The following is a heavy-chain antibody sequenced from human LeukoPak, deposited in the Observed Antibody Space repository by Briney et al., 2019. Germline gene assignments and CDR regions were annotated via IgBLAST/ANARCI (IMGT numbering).Heavy chain of an antibody. CDR3: ARESGSVTSEVDFDY. CDR2: IRQDGSQK. J-gene: IGHJ4*02. D-gene: IGHD4-17*01. CDR1: GFTFSSYW. V-gene: IGHV3-7*01. Sequence: GGSLRLSCAASGFTFSSYWMSWVRQAPGRGLEWVATIRQDGSQKYYVDSVKGRFTISRDNAKNSLYLQMNSLRAEDTAVYYCARESGSVTSEVDFDYWGQGTLVTVSS.